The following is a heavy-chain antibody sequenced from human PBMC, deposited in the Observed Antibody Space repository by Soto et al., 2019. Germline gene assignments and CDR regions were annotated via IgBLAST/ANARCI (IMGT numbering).Heavy chain of an antibody. J-gene: IGHJ3*01. D-gene: IGHD2-21*02. Sequence: EVQLVESEGGLVQRGGSLRLSCAASGFTFNYYWMHWVRQAPGQGLVWVSHIHSDGSSTTYADSVKGRFTISRDNAKNTLYLKMNSLRAEDTAVYYGARGDKGGFDLWGQGTTVTVSS. V-gene: IGHV3-74*01. CDR1: GFTFNYYW. CDR2: IHSDGSST. CDR3: ARGDKGGFDL.